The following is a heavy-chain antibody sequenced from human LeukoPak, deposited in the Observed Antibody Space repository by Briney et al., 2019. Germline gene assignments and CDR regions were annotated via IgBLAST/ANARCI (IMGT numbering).Heavy chain of an antibody. CDR1: GGSFSGYY. D-gene: IGHD6-13*01. V-gene: IGHV4-34*01. CDR3: ARAVEQLVLYYYYYYMDV. CDR2: INHSGST. Sequence: SETLSLTCAVYGGSFSGYYWSWIRQPPGKGLEWIGEINHSGSTNYNPSLKSRVTISVGTSKNQFSLKLGSVTAADTAVYYCARAVEQLVLYYYYYYMDVWGKGTTVTVSS. J-gene: IGHJ6*03.